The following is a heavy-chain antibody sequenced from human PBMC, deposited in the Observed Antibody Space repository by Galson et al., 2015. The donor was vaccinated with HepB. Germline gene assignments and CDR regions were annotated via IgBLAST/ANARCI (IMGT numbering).Heavy chain of an antibody. V-gene: IGHV2-70*04. CDR1: GFSLSTSGMR. D-gene: IGHD6-13*01. J-gene: IGHJ4*02. Sequence: PALVKPTQTLTLTCTFSGFSLSTSGMRVSWIRQPPGEALEWLARIDWDDDKFYNTALRTRLTISRDTSKNQVVLTITNMDPADTATYYCARAGSSSWYGYFDYWGQGTLVTVSS. CDR2: IDWDDDK. CDR3: ARAGSSSWYGYFDY.